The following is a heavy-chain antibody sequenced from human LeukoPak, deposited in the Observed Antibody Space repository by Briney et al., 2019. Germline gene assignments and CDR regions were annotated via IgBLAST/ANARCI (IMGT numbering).Heavy chain of an antibody. CDR3: ARVAAAANWFDP. Sequence: ASVKVSCKASGGTFSSYAISWVRQAPGQGLEWMGWINPNSGGTNYAQKFQGRVTMTRDTSISTAYMELSRLRSDDTAVYYCARVAAAANWFDPWGQGTLVTVSS. CDR2: INPNSGGT. D-gene: IGHD6-13*01. V-gene: IGHV1-2*02. CDR1: GGTFSSYA. J-gene: IGHJ5*02.